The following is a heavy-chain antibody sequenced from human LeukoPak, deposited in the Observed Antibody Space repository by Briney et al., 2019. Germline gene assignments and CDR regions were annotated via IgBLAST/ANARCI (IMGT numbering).Heavy chain of an antibody. CDR3: AKGWDVDTAIDY. V-gene: IGHV3-30*18. D-gene: IGHD5-18*01. Sequence: GGSLRLSCAASGFTFSNYGMHWVRQAPGKGLEWVAVISYNGSKKYFADSVKGRFTISRDNAKNTLYLQMNSLRAEDTAVYYCAKGWDVDTAIDYWGQGTLVTVSS. CDR1: GFTFSNYG. CDR2: ISYNGSKK. J-gene: IGHJ4*02.